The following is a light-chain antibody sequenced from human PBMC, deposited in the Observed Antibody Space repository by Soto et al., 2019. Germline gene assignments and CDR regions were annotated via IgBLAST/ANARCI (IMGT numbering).Light chain of an antibody. J-gene: IGKJ4*01. CDR1: QSLLHSNGYNY. V-gene: IGKV2-28*01. CDR3: MQALQTPPT. CDR2: LGS. Sequence: DIVMTQSPLSLPVTPGEPASISCRSNQSLLHSNGYNYLDWYLQKPEQSPQVLIYLGSNRASGVNDRFSGSGSGTDFTLRISRVEAEDVGVFYCMQALQTPPTFGGGTKVEIK.